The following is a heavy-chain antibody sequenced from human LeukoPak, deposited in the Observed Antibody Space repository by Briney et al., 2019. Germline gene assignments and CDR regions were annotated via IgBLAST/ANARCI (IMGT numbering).Heavy chain of an antibody. V-gene: IGHV1-69*13. D-gene: IGHD6-13*01. CDR3: AVGEQQLVPTSYNWFDP. Sequence: ASEKVSCKASGGTFSSYAISWVRQAPGQGLEWMGGIIPIFGTANYAQKFQGRVTITADESTSTAYMELSSLRSEDTAVYYCAVGEQQLVPTSYNWFDPWGQGTLVTVSS. J-gene: IGHJ5*02. CDR1: GGTFSSYA. CDR2: IIPIFGTA.